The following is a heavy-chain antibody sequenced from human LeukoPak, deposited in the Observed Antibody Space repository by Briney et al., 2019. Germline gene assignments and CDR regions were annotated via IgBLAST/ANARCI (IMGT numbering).Heavy chain of an antibody. CDR3: EKDLGLVRNLVDY. CDR2: ISVMGGRT. V-gene: IGHV3-23*01. CDR1: GFTFTSYA. D-gene: IGHD6-19*01. J-gene: IGHJ4*02. Sequence: GGSLRLSCAASGFTFTSYAMSWVRQAPGKGLEWGSAISVMGGRTYYADSLKGRFTISTDNAKDTLYLQINSLIAEDTSVNYCEKDLGLVRNLVDYWGQGTLVTVSS.